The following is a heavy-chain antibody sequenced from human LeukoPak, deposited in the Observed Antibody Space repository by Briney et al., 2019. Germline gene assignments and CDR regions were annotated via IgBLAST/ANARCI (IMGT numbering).Heavy chain of an antibody. D-gene: IGHD2-21*01. Sequence: KPSETLSLTCTVSGGSISSNSNYWAWLRQPPGRGLEWIGSISYGGSTYYSPSLESRVTISVDTSKNQFSLRLSSVTAADTAVYYCARQALWFFDHWGQGTLVTVSS. V-gene: IGHV4-39*01. CDR3: ARQALWFFDH. J-gene: IGHJ4*02. CDR2: ISYGGST. CDR1: GGSISSNSNY.